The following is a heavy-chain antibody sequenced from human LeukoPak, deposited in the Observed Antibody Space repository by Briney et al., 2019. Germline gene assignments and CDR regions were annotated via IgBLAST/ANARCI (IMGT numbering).Heavy chain of an antibody. CDR1: GVTFNSYG. CDR3: AKDQNLFVVVVAATFQH. J-gene: IGHJ1*01. D-gene: IGHD2-15*01. V-gene: IGHV3-30*02. Sequence: GGSLSLSCAASGVTFNSYGMHWVRQAPGKGREWVAFIRYDGSNKYSADSVKGRFTISRDNSQNPLHLQKNSLRAEDPAVYYCAKDQNLFVVVVAATFQHWGQGTLVTVSS. CDR2: IRYDGSNK.